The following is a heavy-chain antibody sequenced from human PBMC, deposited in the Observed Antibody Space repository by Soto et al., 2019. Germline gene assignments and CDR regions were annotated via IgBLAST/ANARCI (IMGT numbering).Heavy chain of an antibody. D-gene: IGHD6-19*01. CDR2: INSDGSST. V-gene: IGHV3-74*01. J-gene: IGHJ4*02. CDR3: ARRGAVAGLHY. Sequence: EVQLVESGGGLVQPGGSLRVSCAASGFTFSSYWMHWVRQAPGKGLVWVSRINSDGSSTSYADSVKGRFTISRDNAKNTLYLQMNSQSAEDKAIYYCARRGAVAGLHYWGQGTLVTVSS. CDR1: GFTFSSYW.